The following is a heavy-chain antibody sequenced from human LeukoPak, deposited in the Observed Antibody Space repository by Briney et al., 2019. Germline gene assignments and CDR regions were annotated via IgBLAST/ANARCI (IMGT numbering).Heavy chain of an antibody. Sequence: SETLSLTCAVYGGSFSGYYWSWIRQSPGKGLEWIGEIKDSGSTNYNSSLKSRVTISEDTSKNEFSLKLSSVTAADTAMYYCARRQAVWGFFDYWGQGTLVSVSS. CDR2: IKDSGST. CDR3: ARRQAVWGFFDY. D-gene: IGHD7-27*01. V-gene: IGHV4-34*01. CDR1: GGSFSGYY. J-gene: IGHJ4*02.